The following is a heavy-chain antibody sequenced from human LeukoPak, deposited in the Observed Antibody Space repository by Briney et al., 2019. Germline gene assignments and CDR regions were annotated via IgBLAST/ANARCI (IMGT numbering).Heavy chain of an antibody. CDR2: ISYDGSNK. J-gene: IGHJ4*02. CDR3: ARVYDSSGYFY. CDR1: GFTFSSYV. D-gene: IGHD3-22*01. Sequence: PGGSLRLSCAASGFTFSSYVMHWVRQAPGKGLEWVAVISYDGSNKYYADSVKGRFTISRDNAKNSLYLQMNSLRAEDTAVYYCARVYDSSGYFYWGQGTLVTVSS. V-gene: IGHV3-30*04.